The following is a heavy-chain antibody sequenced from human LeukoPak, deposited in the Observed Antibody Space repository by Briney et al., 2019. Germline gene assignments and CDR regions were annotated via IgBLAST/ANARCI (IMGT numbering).Heavy chain of an antibody. CDR1: GFTFITYS. CDR2: ISSITSSYI. V-gene: IGHV3-21*01. CDR3: ARLGESTTDFDY. Sequence: GGSLRLSCAASGFTFITYSTTWVRQAPGKGLEWVSSISSITSSYIHYADSVKGRFTISRDNVKNSLYLQMNSLRAEDTAVYYCARLGESTTDFDYWGQGTLVTVSS. J-gene: IGHJ4*02. D-gene: IGHD1-14*01.